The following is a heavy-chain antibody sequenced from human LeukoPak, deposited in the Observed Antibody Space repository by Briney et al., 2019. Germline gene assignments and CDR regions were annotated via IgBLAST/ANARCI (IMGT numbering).Heavy chain of an antibody. J-gene: IGHJ4*02. CDR3: ARESSISRDGYNSYYLY. Sequence: PSETLSLTCAVYGGSFSGYYWSWIRQPPGKGLEWIGEINHSGSTNYNPSLKSRVTISVDTSKNQFSLKLSSVTAADTAVYYCARESSISRDGYNSYYLYWGQGTLVTVSS. CDR2: INHSGST. V-gene: IGHV4-34*01. D-gene: IGHD5-24*01. CDR1: GGSFSGYY.